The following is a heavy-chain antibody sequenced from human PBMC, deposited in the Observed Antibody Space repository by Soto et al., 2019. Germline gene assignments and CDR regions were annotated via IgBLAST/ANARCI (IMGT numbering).Heavy chain of an antibody. CDR1: GGSISSNC. Sequence: SETLSLTCTVSGGSISSNCWTWIRQPPGKGLEWIGYVYNSGSTNYNPSLKSRVTISEDTSKSQFSLKVNSMTAADTAVYYCARYRREAVAGYTLDNWGQGILVTVSS. J-gene: IGHJ1*01. V-gene: IGHV4-59*01. CDR2: VYNSGST. D-gene: IGHD6-13*01. CDR3: ARYRREAVAGYTLDN.